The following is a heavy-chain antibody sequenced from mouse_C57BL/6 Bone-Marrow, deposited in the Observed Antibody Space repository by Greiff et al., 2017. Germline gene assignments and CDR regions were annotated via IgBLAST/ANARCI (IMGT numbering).Heavy chain of an antibody. CDR2: ISSGGSYT. J-gene: IGHJ2*01. CDR3: ARPGDPYYFDY. V-gene: IGHV5-6*01. Sequence: EVKLVESGGDLVKPGGSLKLSCAASGFTFSSYGMSWVRQTPDKRLEWVATISSGGSYTYYPDSVKGRCTISRDNAKNTLYLQMSSLKSEDTAMYYCARPGDPYYFDYWGQGTTLTVSS. CDR1: GFTFSSYG.